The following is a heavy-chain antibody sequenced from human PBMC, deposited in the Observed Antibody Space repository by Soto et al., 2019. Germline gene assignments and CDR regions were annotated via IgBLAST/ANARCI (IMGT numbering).Heavy chain of an antibody. D-gene: IGHD3-22*01. J-gene: IGHJ4*02. CDR3: ARGQITLMEVVPYYFDY. CDR1: GGSFSGYY. Sequence: SETLSLTCAVYGGSFSGYYWSWIRQPPGKGLEWIGEINHSGSTNYNPSLKSRVTISVDTSKNQFSLKLSSVTAADTAVYYCARGQITLMEVVPYYFDYWGQGSLVTVSS. V-gene: IGHV4-34*01. CDR2: INHSGST.